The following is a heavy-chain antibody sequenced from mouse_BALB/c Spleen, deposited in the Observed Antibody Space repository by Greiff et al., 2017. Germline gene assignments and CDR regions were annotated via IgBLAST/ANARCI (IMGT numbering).Heavy chain of an antibody. V-gene: IGHV5-4*02. CDR3: ARVGYDGFAY. J-gene: IGHJ3*01. CDR2: ISDGGSYT. D-gene: IGHD2-2*01. Sequence: EVKLQESGGGLVKPGGSLKLSCAASGFTFSDYYMYWVRQTPEKRLEWVATISDGGSYTYYPDSVKGRFTISRDNAKNNLYLQMSSLKSEDTAMYYCARVGYDGFAYWGQGTLVTVSA. CDR1: GFTFSDYY.